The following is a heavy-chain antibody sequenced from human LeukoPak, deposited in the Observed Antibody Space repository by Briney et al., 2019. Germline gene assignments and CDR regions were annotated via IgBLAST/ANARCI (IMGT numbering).Heavy chain of an antibody. J-gene: IGHJ4*02. V-gene: IGHV3-33*01. CDR3: ARVFAAAGGTDY. D-gene: IGHD6-13*01. CDR2: IWYDGSNK. Sequence: GGSLRLSCAASGFTFSSYGMHWVRQAPGKGLEWVAVIWYDGSNKYYADSVKGRFTISRDNSKNTLYLQMNSLRAEDTAVYYCARVFAAAGGTDYWGQGTLVTVSS. CDR1: GFTFSSYG.